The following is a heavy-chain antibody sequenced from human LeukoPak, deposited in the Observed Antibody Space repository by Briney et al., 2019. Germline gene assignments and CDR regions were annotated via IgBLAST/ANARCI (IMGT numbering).Heavy chain of an antibody. CDR2: ISGSGGST. Sequence: GGSLRLSCATSGFTFSSYAMSWVRQAPGKGLEWVSTISGSGGSTYYTDSVKGRFTISRDDSKNTLYLQMNSLRAEDTAVYYCAREQVPDRPNYYYYYGMDVWGQGTTVTVSS. CDR3: AREQVPDRPNYYYYYGMDV. D-gene: IGHD2-2*01. CDR1: GFTFSSYA. V-gene: IGHV3-23*01. J-gene: IGHJ6*02.